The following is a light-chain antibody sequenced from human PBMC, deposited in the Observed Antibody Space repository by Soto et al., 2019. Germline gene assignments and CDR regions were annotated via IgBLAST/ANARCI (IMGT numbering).Light chain of an antibody. CDR3: CSYTRSSTYL. V-gene: IGLV2-14*01. CDR2: EVS. Sequence: QSALTQPASVSGSPGQSITISCTGTSSDVGGYNYVSWYQQHPGKAPKLMIYEVSNRPSGVSSRFSGSKSGNTASLTISGCQAEDQCDYYCCSYTRSSTYLFXTGTKGTVL. CDR1: SSDVGGYNY. J-gene: IGLJ1*01.